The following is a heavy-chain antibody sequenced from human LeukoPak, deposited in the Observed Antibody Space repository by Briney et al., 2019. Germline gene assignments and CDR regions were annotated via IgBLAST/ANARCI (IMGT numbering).Heavy chain of an antibody. CDR1: GYIFTNYW. Sequence: GESLKISCKGSGYIFTNYWFGWVRQMPGKGLEWMGIIYPADSNSRYSPSFRGQVTISADKSTSTAYLRWSSLKASDTAMYYCARHNASGNFFDFWGQGTLVTVSS. CDR3: ARHNASGNFFDF. CDR2: IYPADSNS. J-gene: IGHJ4*02. V-gene: IGHV5-51*01. D-gene: IGHD3-10*01.